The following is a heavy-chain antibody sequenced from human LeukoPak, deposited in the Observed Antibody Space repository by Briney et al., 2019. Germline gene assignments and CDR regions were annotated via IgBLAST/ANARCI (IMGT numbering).Heavy chain of an antibody. J-gene: IGHJ4*02. Sequence: GTSVRVSCKASGFTFTNSAMQWVRQARGQRLEWIGWIVVGSGNTNYAQKFQERVTITRDMSTSTAYMELSSLRSEDTAVYYCAADDLFLGYWGQGTLVTVSS. CDR1: GFTFTNSA. V-gene: IGHV1-58*02. CDR2: IVVGSGNT. CDR3: AADDLFLGY.